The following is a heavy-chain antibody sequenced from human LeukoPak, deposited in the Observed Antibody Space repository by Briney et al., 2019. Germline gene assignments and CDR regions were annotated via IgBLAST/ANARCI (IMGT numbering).Heavy chain of an antibody. D-gene: IGHD3-22*01. V-gene: IGHV4-59*12. CDR3: ARRRYYDSSGYWYYFDY. CDR2: IFYSGST. CDR1: GDSISGYY. Sequence: SETLSLTCTFSGDSISGYYWSWIRQPPGKGLEWIGQIFYSGSTNYNPSLKSRVTIPADTSKNQFSLKLSSVTAADTAVYYCARRRYYDSSGYWYYFDYWGQGTLVTVSS. J-gene: IGHJ4*02.